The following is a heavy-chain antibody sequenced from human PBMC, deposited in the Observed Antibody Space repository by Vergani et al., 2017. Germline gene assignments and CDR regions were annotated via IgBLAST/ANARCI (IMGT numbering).Heavy chain of an antibody. V-gene: IGHV4-39*07. CDR3: ARDGPDYYGSGSLSGMDV. Sequence: QLQLQESGPGLVKPSETLSLTCTVSGGSISSSSYYWGWIRQPPGKGLEWIGSIDYSGSTSDNPSLKSRVTISVDTSKNQFALKLSSVTSADTAVYYCARDGPDYYGSGSLSGMDVWGQGTTVTVSS. CDR2: IDYSGST. D-gene: IGHD3-10*01. J-gene: IGHJ6*02. CDR1: GGSISSSSYY.